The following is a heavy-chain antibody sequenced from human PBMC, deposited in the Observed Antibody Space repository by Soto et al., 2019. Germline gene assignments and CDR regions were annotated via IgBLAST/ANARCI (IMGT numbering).Heavy chain of an antibody. V-gene: IGHV3-30*18. D-gene: IGHD1-1*01. Sequence: QVQLVESGGGVVQPGRSLRLSCAASGFTFSSYGMHWVRQAPGTGLEWVAVISYDGNNKYYADSVKGRFTISRDNSKNTLYLQMNSLRAAGTAVYYCAKSVYNWNDGFFDYWGQGTLVTVSS. CDR2: ISYDGNNK. CDR3: AKSVYNWNDGFFDY. J-gene: IGHJ4*02. CDR1: GFTFSSYG.